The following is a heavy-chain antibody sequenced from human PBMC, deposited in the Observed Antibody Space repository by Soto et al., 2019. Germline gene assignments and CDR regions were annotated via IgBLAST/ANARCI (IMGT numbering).Heavy chain of an antibody. CDR3: ARTSQKGLMVYAAWFDP. D-gene: IGHD2-8*01. CDR1: GFTFSSYA. CDR2: ISSNGGST. V-gene: IGHV3-64*01. Sequence: PGGSLRLSCAASGFTFSSYAMHWVRQAPGKGLEYVSAISSNGGSTYYANSVKGRFTISRDNSKNTLYLQMGSLRAEDVAVYYCARTSQKGLMVYAAWFDPWGQGTLVTVSS. J-gene: IGHJ5*02.